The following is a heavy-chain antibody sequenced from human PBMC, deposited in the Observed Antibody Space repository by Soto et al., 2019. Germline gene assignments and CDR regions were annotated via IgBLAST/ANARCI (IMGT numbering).Heavy chain of an antibody. CDR1: GGSISSSSYY. Sequence: SETLSLTCTVSGGSISSSSYYWGWIRQPPGKGLEWIGSIYYSGSTYYNPSLKSRVTISVDTSKNQFSLKLSSVTAAGTAVYYCARESEYGGMPYYFDYWGQGTLVTVSS. J-gene: IGHJ4*02. CDR2: IYYSGST. CDR3: ARESEYGGMPYYFDY. D-gene: IGHD4-17*01. V-gene: IGHV4-39*07.